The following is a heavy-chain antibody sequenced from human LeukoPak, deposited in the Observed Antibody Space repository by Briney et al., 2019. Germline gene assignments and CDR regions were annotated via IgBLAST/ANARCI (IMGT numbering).Heavy chain of an antibody. CDR2: IRYDGSNK. J-gene: IGHJ3*01. CDR3: AMKAVPRPRLYDAFDF. CDR1: GFTFSSYN. D-gene: IGHD2-2*02. V-gene: IGHV3-30*02. Sequence: GGSLRLSCAASGFTFSSYNMNWVRQAPGKGLEWVAFIRYDGSNKYYADSVKGRFTIPRDNSKNTLYLQMNSLRAEDTAVYYCAMKAVPRPRLYDAFDFWGQGTVVTVSS.